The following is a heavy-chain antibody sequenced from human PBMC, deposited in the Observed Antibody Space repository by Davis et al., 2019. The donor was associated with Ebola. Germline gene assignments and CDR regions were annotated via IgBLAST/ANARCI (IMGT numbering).Heavy chain of an antibody. V-gene: IGHV1-18*04. CDR2: IIPILGIA. J-gene: IGHJ4*02. D-gene: IGHD6-13*01. Sequence: AASVKVSCKASGYTFTGYYMHWVRQAPGQGLEWMGRIIPILGIANYAQKLQGRVTMTTDTSTSTAYMELRSLRSDDTAVYYCARDPGSSWRQFDYWGQGTLVTVSS. CDR1: GYTFTGYY. CDR3: ARDPGSSWRQFDY.